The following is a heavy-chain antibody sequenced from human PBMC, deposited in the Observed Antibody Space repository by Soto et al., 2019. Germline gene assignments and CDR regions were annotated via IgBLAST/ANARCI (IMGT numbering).Heavy chain of an antibody. J-gene: IGHJ4*02. CDR1: GGTFSSYA. V-gene: IGHV1-69*13. CDR3: ARAPNRYEYDFWSGYWAY. CDR2: IIPIFGTA. D-gene: IGHD3-3*01. Sequence: ASVKVSCKASGGTFSSYAISCVRQAPGQGLEWMGGIIPIFGTANYAQKFQGRVTITADESTSTAYMELSSLRSEDTAVYYCARAPNRYEYDFWSGYWAYWGQGTLVTVSS.